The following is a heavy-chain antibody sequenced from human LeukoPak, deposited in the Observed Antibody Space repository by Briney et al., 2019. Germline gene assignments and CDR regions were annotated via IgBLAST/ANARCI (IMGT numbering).Heavy chain of an antibody. V-gene: IGHV3-74*01. CDR2: VNSDGTGT. Sequence: GGSLRLSCAASGFTFSSYWMHWVRQAPGKGLVWVSRVNSDGTGTTYADSVEGRFTISRDNAKNTLYLQMNSLRAEDTAIYYCIRTLIVATFPYMDVWGKGTTVTVSS. CDR1: GFTFSSYW. CDR3: IRTLIVATFPYMDV. J-gene: IGHJ6*03. D-gene: IGHD5-12*01.